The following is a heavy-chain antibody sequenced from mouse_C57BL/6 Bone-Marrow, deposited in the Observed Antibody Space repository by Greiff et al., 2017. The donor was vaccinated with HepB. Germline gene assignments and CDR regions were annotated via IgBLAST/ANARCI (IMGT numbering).Heavy chain of an antibody. CDR1: GYTFTSYW. D-gene: IGHD3-2*02. Sequence: VQLQQPGAELVKPGALVKMSCKASGYTFTSYWITWVKQRPGQGLEWIGDIYPGSGSTNYNEKFKSKATLTVDTSSSTAYMQLSSLTSEDSAVYYCARAGQLRLHSIDYWGQGTSVTVSS. CDR2: IYPGSGST. J-gene: IGHJ4*01. CDR3: ARAGQLRLHSIDY. V-gene: IGHV1-55*01.